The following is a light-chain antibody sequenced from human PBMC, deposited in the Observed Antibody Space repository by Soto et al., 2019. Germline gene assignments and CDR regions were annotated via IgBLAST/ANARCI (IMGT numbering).Light chain of an antibody. CDR3: QVWDIITYHVV. CDR2: DDT. CDR1: NIDTKS. J-gene: IGLJ2*01. Sequence: SYELTQPPSVSVAPGQTAKITCAGDNIDTKSMHWYQQRPGQAPVLVVHDDTDRAAGIPERFSGSKSGGTATLTISRVEAGDEADYYCQVWDIITYHVVFGGATKLTVL. V-gene: IGLV3-21*02.